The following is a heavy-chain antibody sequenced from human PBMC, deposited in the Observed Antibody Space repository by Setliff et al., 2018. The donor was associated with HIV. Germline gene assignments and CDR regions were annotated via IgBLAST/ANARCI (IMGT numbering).Heavy chain of an antibody. D-gene: IGHD2-15*01. V-gene: IGHV1-8*02. Sequence: ASVKVPCKASGYAFSAYDFNWVRQAPGQGLEWVGSMSPQSDNTVYAQKFLGRVTMTMDTSIGTAYMELSSLRSEDTAVYYCARGQPPTPRPYFYHMDVWGNGTSVTVSS. J-gene: IGHJ6*03. CDR3: ARGQPPTPRPYFYHMDV. CDR1: GYAFSAYD. CDR2: MSPQSDNT.